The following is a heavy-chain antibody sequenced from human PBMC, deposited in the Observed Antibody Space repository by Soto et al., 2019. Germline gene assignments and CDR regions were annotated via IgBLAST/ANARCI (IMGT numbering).Heavy chain of an antibody. J-gene: IGHJ3*02. Sequence: EVQLVESGGGLVQPGRSLRLSCAASGFTFDDYAMHWVRQAPGKGLEWVSGISWNSGSIGYADSVKGRFTISRDNAKNSLYLQMNSLRAADTALYYCAKDIAYYGIAARPDAFDIWGQGTMVTVSS. CDR1: GFTFDDYA. CDR2: ISWNSGSI. V-gene: IGHV3-9*01. D-gene: IGHD6-6*01. CDR3: AKDIAYYGIAARPDAFDI.